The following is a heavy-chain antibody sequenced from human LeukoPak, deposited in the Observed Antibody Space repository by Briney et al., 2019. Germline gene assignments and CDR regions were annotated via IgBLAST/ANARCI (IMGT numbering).Heavy chain of an antibody. CDR3: ARDSHEYSSSSGAFDI. CDR1: GGSISSYY. V-gene: IGHV4-4*07. CDR2: IYTSGST. J-gene: IGHJ3*02. Sequence: SETLSLTCTVSGGSISSYYWSWIRQPAGKGLGWIGRIYTSGSTNYNPSLKSRVTMSVDTSKNQFSLKLSSVTAADTAVYYCARDSHEYSSSSGAFDIWGQGTMVTVSS. D-gene: IGHD6-6*01.